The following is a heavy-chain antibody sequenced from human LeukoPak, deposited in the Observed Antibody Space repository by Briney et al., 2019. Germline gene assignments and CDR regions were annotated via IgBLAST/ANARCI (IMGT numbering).Heavy chain of an antibody. CDR2: VSYDPSKQ. Sequence: PGRSLRLSCAASGFTFTTYSMHWVRQAPGKGLEWVAIVSYDPSKQKYADSVRGRFTISRDNSNSILYLQLNSLRVEDTAIYYCARGSSPWGYTYGYLDSWGQGTLVSVSS. CDR1: GFTFTTYS. V-gene: IGHV3-30*04. D-gene: IGHD5-18*01. J-gene: IGHJ4*02. CDR3: ARGSSPWGYTYGYLDS.